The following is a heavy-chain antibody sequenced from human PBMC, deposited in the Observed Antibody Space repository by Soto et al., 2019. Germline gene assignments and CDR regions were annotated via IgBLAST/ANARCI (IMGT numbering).Heavy chain of an antibody. V-gene: IGHV1-3*01. CDR3: ARILGYCSGGSCDY. D-gene: IGHD2-15*01. CDR1: GYTFTSYA. Sequence: QVQLVQSGAEVKKPGNSVKVSCKASGYTFTSYAMHWVRQAPGQMLEWLGWINAGNGNTKYSQNFQGRVTITRDTSASTAYMELSTLRSEDTAVYYCARILGYCSGGSCDYWGQGTLVNVSS. J-gene: IGHJ4*02. CDR2: INAGNGNT.